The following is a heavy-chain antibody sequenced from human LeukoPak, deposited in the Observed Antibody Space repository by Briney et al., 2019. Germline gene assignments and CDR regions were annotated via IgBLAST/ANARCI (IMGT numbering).Heavy chain of an antibody. V-gene: IGHV4-39*07. CDR3: TRVRQQPGQRPDAFDI. Sequence: PSETLSLTCTVSGGSISSSGYYWGWIRQPPGKGLEWIGSIYYSGSTYYNPSLKSRVTISVDTSQNQFSLKLSSVTATDTAVYYCTRVRQQPGQRPDAFDIWGQGTMVTVSS. J-gene: IGHJ3*02. D-gene: IGHD6-13*01. CDR1: GGSISSSGYY. CDR2: IYYSGST.